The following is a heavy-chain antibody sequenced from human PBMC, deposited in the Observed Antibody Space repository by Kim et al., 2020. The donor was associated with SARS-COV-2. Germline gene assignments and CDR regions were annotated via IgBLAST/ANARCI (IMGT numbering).Heavy chain of an antibody. J-gene: IGHJ6*02. Sequence: ASVKVSCKASGYTFTSYAMHWVRQAPGQRLEWMGWINAGNGNTKYSQKFQGRVTITRDTSASTAYMELSSLRSEDTAVYYCAREGLPAMVRGFMDVWGQGTTVTVSS. CDR2: INAGNGNT. D-gene: IGHD3-10*01. CDR1: GYTFTSYA. CDR3: AREGLPAMVRGFMDV. V-gene: IGHV1-3*01.